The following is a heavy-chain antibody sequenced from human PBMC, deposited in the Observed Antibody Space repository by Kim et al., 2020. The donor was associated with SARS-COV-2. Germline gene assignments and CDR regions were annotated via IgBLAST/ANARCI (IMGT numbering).Heavy chain of an antibody. Sequence: ADSVKGRFTISRDNSKNTLYLQMNSLRAEDTAVYYCAGGNRTTVTAYFDYWGQGTLVTVSS. J-gene: IGHJ4*02. CDR3: AGGNRTTVTAYFDY. D-gene: IGHD4-17*01. V-gene: IGHV3-53*01.